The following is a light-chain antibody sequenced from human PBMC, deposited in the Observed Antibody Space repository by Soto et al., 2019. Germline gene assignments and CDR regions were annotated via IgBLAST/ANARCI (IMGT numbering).Light chain of an antibody. CDR1: SSDLDGYNF. CDR2: EVC. CDR3: SSYTSSDFYV. Sequence: QSALTQPASVSGSPGQSITISCTGTSSDLDGYNFVSWYQQHPGKAPKLMIYEVCNRPSGVSNRFSGSKSGNTASLTISGLQAEDEADYYCSSYTSSDFYVFGTGTKLTVL. J-gene: IGLJ1*01. V-gene: IGLV2-14*01.